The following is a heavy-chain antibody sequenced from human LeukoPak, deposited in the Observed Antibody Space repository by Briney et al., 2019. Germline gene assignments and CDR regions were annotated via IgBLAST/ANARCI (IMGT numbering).Heavy chain of an antibody. V-gene: IGHV3-23*01. D-gene: IGHD6-13*01. CDR1: GFTFSSYA. CDR2: ISGSGGST. CDR3: ASRIAAAGTVDY. J-gene: IGHJ4*02. Sequence: GSLRLSCAASGFTFSSYAMSWVRQAPGKGLEWVSAISGSGGSTYYADSVKGRFTISRDNSKNTLYLQMNSLRAEDTAVYYCASRIAAAGTVDYWGQGTLVTVSS.